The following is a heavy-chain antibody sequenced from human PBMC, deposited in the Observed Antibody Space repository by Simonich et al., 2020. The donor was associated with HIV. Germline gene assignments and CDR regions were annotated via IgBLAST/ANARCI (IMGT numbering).Heavy chain of an antibody. CDR1: VGSISSSSYY. D-gene: IGHD5-18*01. CDR2: VSYGGST. V-gene: IGHV4-39*01. J-gene: IGHJ4*02. CDR3: ARHSQYNYGYSGFDS. Sequence: QLQLQESGPGLVKPSETLSLTCTVSVGSISSSSYYWGWIRQPPGKGLEWIGSVSYGGSTHYHPSLKSRVTISVDTSKNQFSLKLSSVTAADTALYYCARHSQYNYGYSGFDSWGQGTRVTVSS.